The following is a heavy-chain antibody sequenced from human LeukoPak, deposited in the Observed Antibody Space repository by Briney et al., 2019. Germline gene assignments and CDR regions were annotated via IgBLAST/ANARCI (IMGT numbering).Heavy chain of an antibody. J-gene: IGHJ4*02. D-gene: IGHD5-24*01. CDR1: GFTFSSYA. CDR3: ASGEMATVTLDY. CDR2: IYSGGGT. Sequence: GGSLRLSCAASGFTFSSYAMHWVRQAPGKGLEWVSVIYSGGGTYYADSVKGRSTISRDNSKNTLYLQMNNLRAEDTALYYCASGEMATVTLDYWGQGTLVVVSS. V-gene: IGHV3-53*01.